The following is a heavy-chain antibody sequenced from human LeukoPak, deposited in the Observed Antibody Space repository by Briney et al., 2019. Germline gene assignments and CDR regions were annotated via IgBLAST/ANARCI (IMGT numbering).Heavy chain of an antibody. CDR2: INHSGST. CDR3: ARPRLSSGLRRFDY. J-gene: IGHJ4*02. D-gene: IGHD6-19*01. CDR1: GGSFSGYY. V-gene: IGHV4-34*01. Sequence: SETLSLTCAVYGGSFSGYYWSWIRQPPGKGLEWIGEINHSGSTNYNPSLKSRVTISVDTSKNQFSLKLSSVTAADTAVYYCARPRLSSGLRRFDYWGQGTLVTVSS.